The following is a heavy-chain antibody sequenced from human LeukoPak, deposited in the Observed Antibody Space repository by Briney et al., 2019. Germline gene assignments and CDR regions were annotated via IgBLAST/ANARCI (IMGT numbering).Heavy chain of an antibody. V-gene: IGHV1-2*02. CDR3: ARIPRYPIIRAFDI. Sequence: ASVKVSCKASGYTFTGYYMHWVRQAPGQGLEWMGWINPNSGGTNYAQKFQGRVTMTRDTSISTAYMELSRLRPDDTAVYYCARIPRYPIIRAFDIWGQGTMVTVSS. J-gene: IGHJ3*02. D-gene: IGHD1-1*01. CDR1: GYTFTGYY. CDR2: INPNSGGT.